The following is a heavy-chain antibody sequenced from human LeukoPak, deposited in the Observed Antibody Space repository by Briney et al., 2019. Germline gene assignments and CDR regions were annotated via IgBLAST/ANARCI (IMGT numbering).Heavy chain of an antibody. D-gene: IGHD3-16*01. CDR1: GGSFSGYY. V-gene: IGHV4-34*01. CDR2: VNHSGST. Sequence: SETLSLTCAVYGGSFSGYYWSWIRQPPGKGLEWIGEVNHSGSTNYNPSLKSRVTISVDTSKNQFSLKLSSVTAADMAVYYCASTEWGGYYYYYMDVWGKGTTVTVSS. J-gene: IGHJ6*03. CDR3: ASTEWGGYYYYYMDV.